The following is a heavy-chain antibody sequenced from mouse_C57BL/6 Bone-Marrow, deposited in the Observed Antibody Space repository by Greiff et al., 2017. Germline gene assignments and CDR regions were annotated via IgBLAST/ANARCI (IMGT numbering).Heavy chain of an antibody. J-gene: IGHJ1*03. CDR2: ISSGGSYT. Sequence: DVMLVESGGDLVKPGGSLKLSCAASGFNFSSYGMSWVRPTPDKRLEWVATISSGGSYTYYPDSVKGRFTISRDNAKNTLYLQMSSLKSEDTAMYYWARQSGSYYSNYFDVWGTGTTVTVSS. CDR3: ARQSGSYYSNYFDV. D-gene: IGHD2-5*01. CDR1: GFNFSSYG. V-gene: IGHV5-6*02.